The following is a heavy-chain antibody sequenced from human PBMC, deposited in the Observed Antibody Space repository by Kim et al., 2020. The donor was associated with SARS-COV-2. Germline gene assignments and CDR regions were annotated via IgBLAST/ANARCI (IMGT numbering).Heavy chain of an antibody. J-gene: IGHJ4*02. D-gene: IGHD3-10*01. CDR3: ARDFRFGELLSDY. CDR1: GFTFSSYG. CDR2: IWYDGSNK. Sequence: GGSLRLSCAASGFTFSSYGMHWVRQAPGKGLEWVAVIWYDGSNKYYADSVKGRFTISRDNSKNTLYLQMNSRRAEDTAVYYCARDFRFGELLSDYWGQGTLVTVSS. V-gene: IGHV3-33*01.